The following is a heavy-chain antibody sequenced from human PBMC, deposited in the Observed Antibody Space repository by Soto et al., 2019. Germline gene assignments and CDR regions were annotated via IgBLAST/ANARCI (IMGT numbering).Heavy chain of an antibody. CDR2: IMPIFRTP. D-gene: IGHD1-1*01. V-gene: IGHV1-69*12. CDR1: GDTFRSFA. J-gene: IGHJ6*02. CDR3: ARAEDREQLGGNYYYSLDV. Sequence: QVQLVQSGAEVKKPGTSVKVSCKASGDTFRSFAISWVRQAPGQGLEWMGGIMPIFRTPRYAQTFQGRVTITADEFTTTSYMELSSLTSEDTAVYFCARAEDREQLGGNYYYSLDVWGQGTTVIVSS.